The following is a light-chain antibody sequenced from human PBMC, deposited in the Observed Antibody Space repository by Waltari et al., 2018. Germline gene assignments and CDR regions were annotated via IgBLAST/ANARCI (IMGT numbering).Light chain of an antibody. J-gene: IGKJ4*01. V-gene: IGKV1-27*01. Sequence: DIQMTQSPSSLSASVGDRVTITCRASPGISNYLAWYQQKPGKVPKLLIYAASTLQSGVPSLFSGSGSGTDFTLTISSLQPEDVATYYCQKYNNAPLTFGGGTKVEIK. CDR2: AAS. CDR1: PGISNY. CDR3: QKYNNAPLT.